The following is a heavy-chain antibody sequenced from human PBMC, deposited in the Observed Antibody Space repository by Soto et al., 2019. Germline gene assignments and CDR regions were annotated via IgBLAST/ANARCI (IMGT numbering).Heavy chain of an antibody. J-gene: IGHJ6*02. CDR1: GFTFSSYG. CDR2: IWYDGSNK. CDR3: AREAPYSSIWYGELLYYYYYGMDV. Sequence: QVQLVESGGGVVQPGRSLRLSCAASGFTFSSYGMHWVRQAPGKGLEWVAVIWYDGSNKYYADSVKGRFTISRDNSKNTLYLQMNSLRAEDTAVYYCAREAPYSSIWYGELLYYYYYGMDVWGQGTTVTVSS. V-gene: IGHV3-33*01. D-gene: IGHD6-13*01.